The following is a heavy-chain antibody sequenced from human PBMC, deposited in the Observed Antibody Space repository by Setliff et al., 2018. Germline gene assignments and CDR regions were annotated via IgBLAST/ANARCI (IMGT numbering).Heavy chain of an antibody. CDR1: GGTFSSKA. CDR2: FIPSFGTA. CDR3: ARDSYGDNLPYNWFAP. J-gene: IGHJ5*02. Sequence: ASVKVSCKASGGTFSSKAISWVRQAPGQGLEWMGGFIPSFGTANYAQKFQGRLTITADESTSTAYMELNSLRSEGTAIYYCARDSYGDNLPYNWFAPWGQGTLVTVSS. V-gene: IGHV1-69*13. D-gene: IGHD4-17*01.